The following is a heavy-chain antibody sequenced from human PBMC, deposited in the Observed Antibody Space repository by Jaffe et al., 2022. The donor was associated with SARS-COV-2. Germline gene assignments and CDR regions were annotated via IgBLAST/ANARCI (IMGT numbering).Heavy chain of an antibody. J-gene: IGHJ6*02. CDR1: GFDFSDYS. D-gene: IGHD3-3*01. CDR2: ISYDGGFE. CDR3: AKSHGMGITILGVAITKNYAMDV. V-gene: IGHV3-30*18. Sequence: QVQLVASGGGVVQPGKSLRLSCAASGFDFSDYSMHWVRQAPGKGLEWVAVISYDGGFEYYADSVKGRFTSFRDNSNNTVFLQMNSLRADDTAVYYCAKSHGMGITILGVAITKNYAMDVWGQGTTVTVSS.